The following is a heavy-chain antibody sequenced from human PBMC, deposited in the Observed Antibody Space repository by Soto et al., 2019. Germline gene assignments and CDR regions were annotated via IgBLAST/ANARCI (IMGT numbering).Heavy chain of an antibody. CDR3: AREDYNDYFDF. J-gene: IGHJ4*02. CDR2: IYQSGST. CDR1: GVSINTGGYS. Sequence: QVQLQESGPGLVKPSQTLSLTCAVSGVSINTGGYSWNWIRQSPGKALEWMGHIYQSGSTYYKPSLKGRITISVGMSNYDFSLEVTSVTPADTAMYFCAREDYNDYFDFWGQGALVTVSS. D-gene: IGHD4-4*01. V-gene: IGHV4-30-2*06.